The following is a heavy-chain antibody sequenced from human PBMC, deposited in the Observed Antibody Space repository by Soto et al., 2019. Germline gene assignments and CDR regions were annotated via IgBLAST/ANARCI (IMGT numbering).Heavy chain of an antibody. CDR3: GRQPGHCGSTTCFGYYSVDV. CDR1: GGSISSSSYS. J-gene: IGHJ6*02. D-gene: IGHD2-2*01. CDR2: IYYSGST. Sequence: QLQLQESGPRLVKPSETLSLTCSVSGGSISSSSYSWGWIRQPPGKGLEWIGTIYYSGSTHYNPSLVSRVAISADTPNNQLSLRLSSVTAADTAVYYCGRQPGHCGSTTCFGYYSVDVWGQGTTVTVS. V-gene: IGHV4-39*01.